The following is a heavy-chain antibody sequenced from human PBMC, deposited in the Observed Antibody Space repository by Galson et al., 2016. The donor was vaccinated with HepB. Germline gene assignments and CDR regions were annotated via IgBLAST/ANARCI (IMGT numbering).Heavy chain of an antibody. CDR3: ARGGFGAEVADFHY. Sequence: CAISGDSVSGNRVSWIWIRQSPSRGLEWLGKTYYRSKWYYDSAVSVKSRIMINPDTSRNLLSLQLNSVTPEDSAVYFCARGGFGAEVADFHYWGQGSLVTVSS. CDR1: GDSVSGNRVS. J-gene: IGHJ4*02. D-gene: IGHD6-19*01. CDR2: TYYRSKWYY. V-gene: IGHV6-1*01.